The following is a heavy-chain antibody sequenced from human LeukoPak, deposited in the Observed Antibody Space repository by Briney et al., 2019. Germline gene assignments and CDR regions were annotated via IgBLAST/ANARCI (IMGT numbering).Heavy chain of an antibody. CDR3: ARERSSGYDFVAFVM. J-gene: IGHJ3*02. Sequence: GGSLRLSCAASGFIISNYAIHWVRQAPGKGLEYVSGISFDAGSIYYADSVQGRFTISRDNSKNTLYLQMGSLRLEDMAVYYCARERSSGYDFVAFVMGGEGTMVSVSS. D-gene: IGHD5-12*01. CDR1: GFIISNYA. V-gene: IGHV3-64*02. CDR2: ISFDAGSI.